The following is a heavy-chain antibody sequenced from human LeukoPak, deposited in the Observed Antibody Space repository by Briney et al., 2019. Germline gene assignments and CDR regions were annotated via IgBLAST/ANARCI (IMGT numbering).Heavy chain of an antibody. J-gene: IGHJ4*02. D-gene: IGHD3-22*01. CDR1: GFTFSSYG. CDR2: IRYDGSNK. CDR3: AKDGLYYDGSEHVYYFDS. V-gene: IGHV3-30*02. Sequence: GGSLRLSCAASGFTFSSYGMHWVRQAPGKGLEWVAFIRYDGSNKYYADSVKGRFTISRDNSKNTLYLQMNSLRAEDTAVYYCAKDGLYYDGSEHVYYFDSWGQGTLVTVSS.